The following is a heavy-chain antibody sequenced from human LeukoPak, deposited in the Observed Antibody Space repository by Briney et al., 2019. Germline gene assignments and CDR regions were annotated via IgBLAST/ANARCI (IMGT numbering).Heavy chain of an antibody. J-gene: IGHJ4*02. Sequence: GASVKVSCKASGYTFTSYGISWVRQAPGQGLEWMGWISAYNGNTNYAQKLQGRVTMTTDTSTSTAYMELRSLRSDDTAVYYCARGTKWGYRITSPVLAFDYWGQGTLVTVPS. D-gene: IGHD1-14*01. CDR2: ISAYNGNT. V-gene: IGHV1-18*04. CDR1: GYTFTSYG. CDR3: ARGTKWGYRITSPVLAFDY.